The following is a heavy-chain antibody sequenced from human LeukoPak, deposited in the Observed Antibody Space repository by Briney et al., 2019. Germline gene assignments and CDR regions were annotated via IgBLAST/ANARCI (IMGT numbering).Heavy chain of an antibody. J-gene: IGHJ4*02. Sequence: GGSLRLSCAAPGFPFTNYAMHWVRQAQGKGLEWVAVISNDGRRKYHADSVKGRFTISRDDSKKTVYLQMNSLRGEDSAVYFCARENSYGAPLDYWGQGSLVTVSS. V-gene: IGHV3-30*03. CDR2: ISNDGRRK. CDR1: GFPFTNYA. D-gene: IGHD5-18*01. CDR3: ARENSYGAPLDY.